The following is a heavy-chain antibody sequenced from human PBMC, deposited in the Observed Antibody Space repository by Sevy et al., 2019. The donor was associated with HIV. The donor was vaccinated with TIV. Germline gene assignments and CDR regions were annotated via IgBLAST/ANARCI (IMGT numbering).Heavy chain of an antibody. V-gene: IGHV1-69*13. J-gene: IGHJ5*02. Sequence: ASVKVSCKASGGTFSSYAISWVRQAPGQGLEWMGGIIPILGTANYAQKFQGRVTITADESTSTAYMELSSLRSEDTAGYYCARPQEYDFWIGYYTNWFDPWGQGTLVTVSS. CDR3: ARPQEYDFWIGYYTNWFDP. CDR2: IIPILGTA. D-gene: IGHD3-3*01. CDR1: GGTFSSYA.